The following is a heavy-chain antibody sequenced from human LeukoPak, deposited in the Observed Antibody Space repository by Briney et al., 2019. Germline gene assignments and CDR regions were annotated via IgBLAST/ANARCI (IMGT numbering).Heavy chain of an antibody. CDR1: GFTFSSYA. V-gene: IGHV3-23*01. J-gene: IGHJ4*02. CDR3: ANCIAAAGFDY. D-gene: IGHD6-13*01. CDR2: ISGSGGST. Sequence: SGGSLRLSCAASGFTFSSYAMSWVRQAPGKGLEWGSAISGSGGSTYYADSVKGRFTISRDNSKNTLYLQMNSLRAEDTAVYYCANCIAAAGFDYWGQGTLVTVSS.